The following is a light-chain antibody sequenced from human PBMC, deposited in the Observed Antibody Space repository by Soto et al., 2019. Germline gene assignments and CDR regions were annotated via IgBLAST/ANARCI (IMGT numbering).Light chain of an antibody. J-gene: IGKJ5*01. CDR1: HIVTSD. Sequence: EIVMTQSPGTLSVSPGERVTLSCRASHIVTSDLAWYQHKPGQTPRLLIHGASNRATGIPVRFSGAGSGTEFTLTISSLQSEDIGVYYCQQYNKWPQTFGQGTRLEIK. CDR2: GAS. V-gene: IGKV3-15*01. CDR3: QQYNKWPQT.